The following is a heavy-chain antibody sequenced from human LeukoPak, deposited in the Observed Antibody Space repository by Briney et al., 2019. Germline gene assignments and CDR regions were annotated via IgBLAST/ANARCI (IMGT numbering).Heavy chain of an antibody. Sequence: SETLSLTCAIYSESFSGYFWSWIRQPPGKGLEWIGEINYSGSTNYNPSLKSRVTISVDTSKNQFSLKLNSVTAADTAVYYCARQGSAYYFDFWGQGLLVTVSS. V-gene: IGHV4-34*01. CDR2: INYSGST. J-gene: IGHJ4*02. D-gene: IGHD2-15*01. CDR1: SESFSGYF. CDR3: ARQGSAYYFDF.